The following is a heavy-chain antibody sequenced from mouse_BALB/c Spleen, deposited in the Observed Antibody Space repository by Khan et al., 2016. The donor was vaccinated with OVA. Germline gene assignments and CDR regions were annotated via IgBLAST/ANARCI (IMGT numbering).Heavy chain of an antibody. J-gene: IGHJ1*01. CDR2: IYYSGII. CDR3: ARDEYYGYWYFNV. D-gene: IGHD1-1*01. Sequence: EVQLVESGPGLVKPSQTVSLTCTVTGISITTRNYRWSWIRQFPGNKLEWIGYIYYSGIITYTPSLTSRATITRDTSKNQFFLEMNSLTAEDTATYYCARDEYYGYWYFNVWGAGTTVTVSS. V-gene: IGHV3-5*02. CDR1: GISITTRNYR.